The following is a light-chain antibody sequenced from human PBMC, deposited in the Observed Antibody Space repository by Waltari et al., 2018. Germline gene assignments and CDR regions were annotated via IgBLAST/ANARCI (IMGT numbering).Light chain of an antibody. CDR2: DVN. J-gene: IGLJ2*01. V-gene: IGLV2-11*01. CDR3: CSYAGSYTV. CDR1: SSDVGGYNY. Sequence: QSALTQPRSVSGSPGQSVTISCTGTSSDVGGYNYVSWYQQHPGKVPKLRIYDVNKRPSGVPDRFSGSKSGKPASLTVSGLQAEDEADYYCCSYAGSYTVFGGGTKLTVL.